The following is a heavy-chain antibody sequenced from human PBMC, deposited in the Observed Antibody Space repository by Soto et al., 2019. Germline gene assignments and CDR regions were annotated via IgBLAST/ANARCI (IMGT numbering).Heavy chain of an antibody. D-gene: IGHD3-3*01. CDR1: GGSISSSSYY. J-gene: IGHJ4*02. CDR3: ARHERITIFGVVPAVFDY. Sequence: PSETLSLTCTVSGGSISSSSYYWGWIRQPPGKGLEWIGSIYYSGSTYYNPSLKSRVTISVDTSKNQFSLKLSSVTAADTAVYYCARHERITIFGVVPAVFDYWGQGTLVTVSS. CDR2: IYYSGST. V-gene: IGHV4-39*01.